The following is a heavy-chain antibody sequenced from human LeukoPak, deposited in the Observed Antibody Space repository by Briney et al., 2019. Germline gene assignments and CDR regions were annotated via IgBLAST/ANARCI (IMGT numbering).Heavy chain of an antibody. CDR3: ARRAGAYSHPYDY. V-gene: IGHV3-53*01. CDR2: IYSDNT. J-gene: IGHJ4*02. D-gene: IGHD4/OR15-4a*01. CDR1: GFTVSSNY. Sequence: GGSLRLSCTVSGFTVSSNYMSWVRQAPGKGLEWVSFIYSDNTHYSDSVKGRFTISRDNSKNTLYLQMNSLRAEDTAVYYCARRAGAYSHPYDYWGQGTLVTVSS.